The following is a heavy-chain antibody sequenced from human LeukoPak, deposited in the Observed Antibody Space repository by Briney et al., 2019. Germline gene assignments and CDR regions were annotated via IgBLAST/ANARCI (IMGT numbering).Heavy chain of an antibody. V-gene: IGHV1-24*01. D-gene: IGHD2-15*01. Sequence: ASVTVSCKVSGYTLTELSMHWVRQAPGKGLEWMGGFDPEDGETIYAQKFQGRVTMTEDTSTDTAYMELSSLRSEDTAVYYCATVDGYCSGGSCSTYFDYWGQGTLVTVSS. CDR2: FDPEDGET. J-gene: IGHJ4*02. CDR1: GYTLTELS. CDR3: ATVDGYCSGGSCSTYFDY.